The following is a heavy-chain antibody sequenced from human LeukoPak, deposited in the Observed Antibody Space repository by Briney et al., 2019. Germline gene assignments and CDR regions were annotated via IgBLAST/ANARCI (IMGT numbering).Heavy chain of an antibody. V-gene: IGHV1-2*06. CDR3: ARGTYYYDSSGYRFLNY. D-gene: IGHD3-22*01. CDR1: GYTFTGYY. Sequence: ASVKVSCKASGYTFTGYYMHWVRQAPGQGLEWMGRINPNSGGTNYAQKFQGRVTMTRDTSISTAYMELSRLRSDDTAVYYCARGTYYYDSSGYRFLNYWGQGTLVTVSS. J-gene: IGHJ4*02. CDR2: INPNSGGT.